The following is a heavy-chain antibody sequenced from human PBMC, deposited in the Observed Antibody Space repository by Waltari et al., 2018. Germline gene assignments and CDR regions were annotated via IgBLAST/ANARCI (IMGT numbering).Heavy chain of an antibody. Sequence: QVQLVESGGGVVQPGGSLSLSCAASGFTFSSYGMHWVRQAPGKGLEWVAFIRYDGSNKYYADSVKGRFTISRDNSKNTLYLQMNSLRAEDTAVYYCARINSSGWYYYGMDVWGQGTTVTVSS. V-gene: IGHV3-30*02. D-gene: IGHD6-19*01. CDR1: GFTFSSYG. CDR2: IRYDGSNK. J-gene: IGHJ6*02. CDR3: ARINSSGWYYYGMDV.